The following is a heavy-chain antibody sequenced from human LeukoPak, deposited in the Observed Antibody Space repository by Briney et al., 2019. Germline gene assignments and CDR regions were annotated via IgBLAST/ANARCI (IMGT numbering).Heavy chain of an antibody. V-gene: IGHV3-23*01. Sequence: GGSLRLSCAAYGSTFSSYAISWVRQAQGKGMGWVSSISGSGGSTYYADSVKGRFTISRDNSKNALYLQMNTLRAEDTAVYYCAKQAGSSGYAFDIWGQGTMVTVSS. CDR3: AKQAGSSGYAFDI. CDR1: GSTFSSYA. J-gene: IGHJ3*02. CDR2: ISGSGGST. D-gene: IGHD6-19*01.